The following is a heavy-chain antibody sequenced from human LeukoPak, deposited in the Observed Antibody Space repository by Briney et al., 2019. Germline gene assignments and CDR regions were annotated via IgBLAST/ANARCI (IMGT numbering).Heavy chain of an antibody. J-gene: IGHJ6*03. CDR3: ARGGARSWSYYYYYMDV. CDR1: GFTFSSYA. V-gene: IGHV3-23*01. Sequence: GGSLRLSCAASGFTFSSYAMSWVRQAPGKGLEWVSAISGSGGSTYYADSVKGRFTISRDNSKNTLYLQMNSLRAEDTAVYYCARGGARSWSYYYYYMDVWGKGTTVTVSS. CDR2: ISGSGGST. D-gene: IGHD6-13*01.